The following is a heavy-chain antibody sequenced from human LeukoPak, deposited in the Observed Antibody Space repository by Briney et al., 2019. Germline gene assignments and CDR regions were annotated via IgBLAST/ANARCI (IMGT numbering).Heavy chain of an antibody. V-gene: IGHV4-4*02. J-gene: IGHJ4*02. CDR2: IYHSGSP. Sequence: PSETLSLTCAVSGGSISSNNWWGWVRQPPGKGLEWIGEIYHSGSPNYNPSLKSRVTISVDKSRNHFSLNLSSVTAADTAVYYCAREKSGLWFGEPGYYFDYWGQGTLVTVSS. CDR1: GGSISSNNW. D-gene: IGHD3-10*01. CDR3: AREKSGLWFGEPGYYFDY.